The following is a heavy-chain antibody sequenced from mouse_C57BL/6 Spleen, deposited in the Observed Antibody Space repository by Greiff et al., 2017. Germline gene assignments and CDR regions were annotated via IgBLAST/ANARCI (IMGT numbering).Heavy chain of an antibody. D-gene: IGHD1-1*01. CDR2: IYPGDGDT. CDR3: ARSRYYGSSSGYFDY. CDR1: GYAFSSYW. V-gene: IGHV1-80*01. J-gene: IGHJ2*01. Sequence: QVQLKQSGAELVKPGASVKISCKASGYAFSSYWMNWVKQRPGKGLEWIGQIYPGDGDTNYNGKFKGKATLTADKSSSTAYMQLSSLTSEDSAVYFCARSRYYGSSSGYFDYWGQGTTLTVSS.